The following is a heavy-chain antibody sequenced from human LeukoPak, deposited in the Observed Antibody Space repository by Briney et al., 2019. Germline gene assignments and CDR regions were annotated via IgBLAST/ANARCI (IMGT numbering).Heavy chain of an antibody. Sequence: SETLSLTCTVSGGSISSSSYYWGWIRQPPGKGLEWIGSIYYSGSTYYNPSLKSRVTISVDTSKNQFSLKLSSVTAADTAVYYCARLYYDFWSGPPAPDYWGQGTLVTVSS. D-gene: IGHD3-3*01. CDR1: GGSISSSSYY. J-gene: IGHJ4*02. CDR2: IYYSGST. CDR3: ARLYYDFWSGPPAPDY. V-gene: IGHV4-39*01.